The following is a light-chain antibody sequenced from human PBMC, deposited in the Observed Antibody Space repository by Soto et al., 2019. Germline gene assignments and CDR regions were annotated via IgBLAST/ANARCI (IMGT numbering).Light chain of an antibody. Sequence: DIQMPQSPSSLSASVGDIVTITCRARQSISSYLNWYQQKPGKAPKLLIYAASSLQSGVPSRFSGSGSGTDFTLTISRLQPEDFATYYCQQSYSTPLTFGGGTKVEIK. V-gene: IGKV1-39*01. CDR2: AAS. J-gene: IGKJ4*02. CDR1: QSISSY. CDR3: QQSYSTPLT.